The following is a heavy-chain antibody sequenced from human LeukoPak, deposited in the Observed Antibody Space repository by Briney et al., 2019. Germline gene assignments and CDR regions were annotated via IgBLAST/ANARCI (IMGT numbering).Heavy chain of an antibody. CDR1: GFTFSSYS. CDR2: IGSRTTYI. J-gene: IGHJ3*02. Sequence: GGSLRLSCAASGFTFSSYSMNWVRQAPGNGLEWVSSIGSRTTYIYYADSVKGRFTISRDNAKNSLYLQMNSLRAEDTAVYYCAKDQILIITMIVVARRGAFDIWGQGTMVTVSS. V-gene: IGHV3-21*04. CDR3: AKDQILIITMIVVARRGAFDI. D-gene: IGHD3-22*01.